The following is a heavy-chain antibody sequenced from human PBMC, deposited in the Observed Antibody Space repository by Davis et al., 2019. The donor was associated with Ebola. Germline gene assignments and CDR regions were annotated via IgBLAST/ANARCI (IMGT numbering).Heavy chain of an antibody. CDR1: GYSLTSYW. V-gene: IGHV5-51*01. Sequence: GESPKTSCKGSGYSLTSYWISWVRQMPGKGLEWMGIIYPGDSDTRYSPSFQGQVSISVDTSITTAYLQWSSLKASDTAVYYCARRSDWNFAFDYWGQGTLVTVAS. CDR2: IYPGDSDT. CDR3: ARRSDWNFAFDY. D-gene: IGHD1-7*01. J-gene: IGHJ4*02.